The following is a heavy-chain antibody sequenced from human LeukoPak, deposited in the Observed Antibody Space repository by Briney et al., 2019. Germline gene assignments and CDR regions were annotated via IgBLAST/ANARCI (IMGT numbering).Heavy chain of an antibody. CDR2: MSPNSGDT. J-gene: IGHJ4*02. CDR1: GYAFTSHD. D-gene: IGHD7-27*01. Sequence: RASVKVSCKASGYAFTSHDINWVRQATGQGLERMGWMSPNSGDTGYAQKFQGRVTMTSDSSISTAYMELSSLRSEDTAIYYCVRTPPNWGFDYWGQGTLVTVSS. V-gene: IGHV1-8*01. CDR3: VRTPPNWGFDY.